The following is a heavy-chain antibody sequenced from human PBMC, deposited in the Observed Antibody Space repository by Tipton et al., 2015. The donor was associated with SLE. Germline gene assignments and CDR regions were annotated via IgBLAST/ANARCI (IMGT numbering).Heavy chain of an antibody. CDR1: GGSISAYH. J-gene: IGHJ3*01. CDR2: IHYSRST. V-gene: IGHV4-59*08. CDR3: ARGDYYDTRGSPYALDV. Sequence: TLSLTCTVSGGSISAYHWNWIRQPPGKGLEWLGYIHYSRSTNYNPSLKSRVTVSIDTSKNQFSLKLNSVTAADTAVYYCARGDYYDTRGSPYALDVWGQGTTVSVAS. D-gene: IGHD3-22*01.